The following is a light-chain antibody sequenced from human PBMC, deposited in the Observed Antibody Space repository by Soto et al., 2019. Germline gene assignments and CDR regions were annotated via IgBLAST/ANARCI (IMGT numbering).Light chain of an antibody. V-gene: IGLV2-14*01. Sequence: QSVLTQPASVSESPGQSITISCTGTSSDVGGYNYVSWYQQHPGKAPKLMIYEVSNRPSGVSNRFSGSKSGNTASLTISGIQAEDEADYYCSSYTSSKAYVFGTGTKVTV. J-gene: IGLJ1*01. CDR2: EVS. CDR1: SSDVGGYNY. CDR3: SSYTSSKAYV.